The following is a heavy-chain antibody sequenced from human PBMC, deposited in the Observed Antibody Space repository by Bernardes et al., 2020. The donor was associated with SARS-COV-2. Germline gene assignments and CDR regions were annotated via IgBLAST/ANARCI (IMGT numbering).Heavy chain of an antibody. CDR2: ISSSSSYI. CDR3: ARGNTAMVTSPFDY. J-gene: IGHJ4*02. Sequence: GGSLRLSCAASGFTFSSSSMNWVRQAPGKGLEWVSSISSSSSYIYYADSVKGRFTISRDNAKNSLYLQMNSLRAEDTAVYYCARGNTAMVTSPFDYWGQGTLVTVSS. CDR1: GFTFSSSS. V-gene: IGHV3-21*01. D-gene: IGHD5-18*01.